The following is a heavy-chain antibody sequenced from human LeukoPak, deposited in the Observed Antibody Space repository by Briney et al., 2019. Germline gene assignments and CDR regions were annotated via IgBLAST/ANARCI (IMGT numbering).Heavy chain of an antibody. V-gene: IGHV4-39*01. J-gene: IGHJ4*01. CDR3: VRLTGRDSSDWPYFHY. Sequence: SETLSLTCTVSGGSIRSSSYHWGWVRQPPGKGLEWIGNIHYSGSTSYNPSLKSRVTISVDTSKNQFSLKLSSVSAADTAVFYCVRLTGRDSSDWPYFHYWGQGALVTVSS. D-gene: IGHD6-25*01. CDR1: GGSIRSSSYH. CDR2: IHYSGST.